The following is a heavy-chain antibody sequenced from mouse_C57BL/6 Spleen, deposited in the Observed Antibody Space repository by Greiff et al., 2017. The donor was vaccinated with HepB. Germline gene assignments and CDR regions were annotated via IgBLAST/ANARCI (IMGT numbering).Heavy chain of an antibody. V-gene: IGHV5-17*01. CDR3: ARPRSDAMDY. D-gene: IGHD2-13*01. CDR1: GFTFSDYG. Sequence: EVKLVESGGGLVKPGGSLKLSCAASGFTFSDYGMHWVRQAPEKGLEWVAYISSGSSTIYYADTVKGRFTISRDNAKNTLFLQMTSLRSEDTALYYCARPRSDAMDYWGQGTSVTVSA. J-gene: IGHJ4*01. CDR2: ISSGSSTI.